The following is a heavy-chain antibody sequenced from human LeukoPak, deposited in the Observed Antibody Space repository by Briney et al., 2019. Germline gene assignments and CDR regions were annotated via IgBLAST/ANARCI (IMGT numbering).Heavy chain of an antibody. D-gene: IGHD6-13*01. CDR2: ISGSGDGR. V-gene: IGHV3-23*01. CDR1: GFTFSTYA. CDR3: ARRDGSSWYSGWFDP. Sequence: GGSLRLSCAASGFTFSTYAMSWVRQAPGKGLEWVSAISGSGDGRYNADSVKGRFTISRDNSKNTLYLQMNSLRAEDTAVYYCARRDGSSWYSGWFDPWGQGTLVTVSS. J-gene: IGHJ5*02.